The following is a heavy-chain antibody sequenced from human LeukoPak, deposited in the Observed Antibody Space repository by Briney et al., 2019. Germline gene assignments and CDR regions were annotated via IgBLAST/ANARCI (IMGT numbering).Heavy chain of an antibody. CDR2: ISSSGSTI. V-gene: IGHV3-48*03. J-gene: IGHJ4*02. Sequence: GGSLRLSCAASGFTFSSYEMNWVRQAPGKGLEWVSYISSSGSTIYYADSVKGRFTISRDNAKNSLYLQMNSLRAEDTAVYYCAKDGAWLVAGPIEFDYWGQGTLVTVSS. CDR3: AKDGAWLVAGPIEFDY. D-gene: IGHD6-19*01. CDR1: GFTFSSYE.